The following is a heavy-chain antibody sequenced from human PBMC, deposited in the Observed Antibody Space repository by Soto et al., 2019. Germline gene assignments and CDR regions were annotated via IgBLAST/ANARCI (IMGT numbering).Heavy chain of an antibody. Sequence: GGSLRLSCEASGFIFSSYAITWVRQSPGKGLEWVSTISGTGVNTYYADSVKGRFTVSRDNSKNTVWLQMNSLRAADSSVYYCAKDSVHNLYRTSSLEDCFGPWGQGTLVTVSS. D-gene: IGHD6-6*01. CDR2: ISGTGVNT. V-gene: IGHV3-23*01. CDR1: GFIFSSYA. J-gene: IGHJ5*02. CDR3: AKDSVHNLYRTSSLEDCFGP.